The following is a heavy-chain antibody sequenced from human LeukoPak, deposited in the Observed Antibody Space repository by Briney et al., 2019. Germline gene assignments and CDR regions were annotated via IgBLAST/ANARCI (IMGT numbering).Heavy chain of an antibody. D-gene: IGHD6-19*01. CDR1: GYSISSGYY. J-gene: IGHJ3*02. V-gene: IGHV4-38-2*02. Sequence: SETLSLTCTVSGYSISSGYYWGWIRQPPGKGLEWIGSIYHSGSTYYNPSLKSRVTISVDTSKNQFSLKLSSVTAADTAVYYCASPFINSSGWYRARGAFDIWGQGTMVTVSS. CDR3: ASPFINSSGWYRARGAFDI. CDR2: IYHSGST.